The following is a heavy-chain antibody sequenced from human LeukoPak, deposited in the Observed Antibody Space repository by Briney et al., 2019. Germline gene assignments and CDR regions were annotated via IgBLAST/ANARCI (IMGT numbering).Heavy chain of an antibody. V-gene: IGHV3-48*01. J-gene: IGHJ6*02. D-gene: IGHD2-2*01. Sequence: PGGSLRLSCAASGFTLSSYNMNWVRQAPGKGLEWVSYISSSSTTIYYADSVKGRFAISRDNAKNSLYLQMNSLRAEDTAVFYCAKGLVRSGPYGMDVWGQGTTVTVSS. CDR3: AKGLVRSGPYGMDV. CDR1: GFTLSSYN. CDR2: ISSSSTTI.